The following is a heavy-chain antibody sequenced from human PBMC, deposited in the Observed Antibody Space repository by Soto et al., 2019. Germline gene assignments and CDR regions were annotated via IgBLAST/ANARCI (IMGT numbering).Heavy chain of an antibody. CDR2: INHSGGT. V-gene: IGHV4-34*01. CDR3: AREKPGIAPY. Sequence: SETLSLTCAVYGGSFSAYYWSWIRQPPGKGLEWIGEINHSGGTSYNPSLKSRVTISVDTSKSQFSLKLTSVTAADRAVYYCAREKPGIAPYWGQGTLVTVSS. CDR1: GGSFSAYY. J-gene: IGHJ4*02. D-gene: IGHD6-13*01.